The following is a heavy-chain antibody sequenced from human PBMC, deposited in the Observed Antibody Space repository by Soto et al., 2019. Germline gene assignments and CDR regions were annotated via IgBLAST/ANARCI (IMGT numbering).Heavy chain of an antibody. CDR1: GFTFSSYG. Sequence: GGSLRLSCAASGFTFSSYGMHWVRQAPGKGLEWVAVISYDGSNKYYADSVKGRFTISRDNSKNTLYLQMNSLRAEDTAVYYCAKDRSSLGYYFDYWGQGTLVTGSS. V-gene: IGHV3-30*18. J-gene: IGHJ4*02. CDR3: AKDRSSLGYYFDY. CDR2: ISYDGSNK. D-gene: IGHD3-10*01.